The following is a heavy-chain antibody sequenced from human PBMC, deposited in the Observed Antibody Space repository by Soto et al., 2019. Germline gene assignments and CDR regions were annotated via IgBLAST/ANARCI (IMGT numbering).Heavy chain of an antibody. J-gene: IGHJ4*02. CDR1: GYTFTSYD. CDR3: AITHLRFGEHHY. D-gene: IGHD3-10*01. V-gene: IGHV1-8*01. CDR2: MNPNSGNT. Sequence: QVQLVQSGAEVKKPGASVKVSCKASGYTFTSYDINWVRQATGQGLEWMGWMNPNSGNTGYAQKFQGRVTMTRTTSIRTAYMELSSLRSEDTAVYYCAITHLRFGEHHYWGQGTLVTVSS.